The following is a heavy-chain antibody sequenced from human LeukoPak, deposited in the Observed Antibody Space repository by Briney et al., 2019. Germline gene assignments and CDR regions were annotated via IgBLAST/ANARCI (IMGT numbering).Heavy chain of an antibody. CDR1: GFAFSSYS. J-gene: IGHJ4*02. V-gene: IGHV3-23*01. CDR3: ADWNYVDY. CDR2: ISRSAGTT. Sequence: GGSLRLSCAASGFAFSSYSMSWVRQAPGKGLEWVSTISRSAGTTHYADSVKGRFTISRDNSRNTLYLQMHSLRAEDAAVYYCADWNYVDYWGQGTLVTVSS. D-gene: IGHD1-1*01.